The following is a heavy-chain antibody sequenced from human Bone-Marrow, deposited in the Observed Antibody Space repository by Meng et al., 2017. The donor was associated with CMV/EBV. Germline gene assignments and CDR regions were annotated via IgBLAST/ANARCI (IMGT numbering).Heavy chain of an antibody. CDR3: ARRSIVGATINY. J-gene: IGHJ6*02. D-gene: IGHD1-26*01. CDR1: GYTFISYG. Sequence: ASVNASCKTSGYTFISYGINWVRQAPGQGLEWMGWISVYNGHTNSAQKLQGRVTMTTDTSTSTAYMELMSLRSDDTAVYYCARRSIVGATINYWRQRTTVTVSS. CDR2: ISVYNGHT. V-gene: IGHV1-18*01.